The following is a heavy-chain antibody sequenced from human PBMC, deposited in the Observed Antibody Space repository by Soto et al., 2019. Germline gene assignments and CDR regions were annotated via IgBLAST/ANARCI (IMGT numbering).Heavy chain of an antibody. D-gene: IGHD4-4*01. CDR3: AGSTITTNPYFAF. CDR2: IYSSGST. V-gene: IGHV4-39*01. Sequence: SETLSLTYSVSGESSVDLGDCWGWIRKPPGKGLEWIGSIYSSGSTYYNPSLNSRVTISVDTSKNQFFLKVTSVTAADAAVYSCAGSTITTNPYFAFWGRGTLVTVSS. CDR1: GESSVDLGDC. J-gene: IGHJ4*02.